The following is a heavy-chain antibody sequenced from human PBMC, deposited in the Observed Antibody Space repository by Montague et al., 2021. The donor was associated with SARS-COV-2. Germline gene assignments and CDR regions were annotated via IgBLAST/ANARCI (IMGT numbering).Heavy chain of an antibody. CDR2: ISDSGST. D-gene: IGHD3-16*01. Sequence: TLSLTCTVSGGSISSGDYYWTWIRQHPGKGLEWIGYISDSGSTYYNPSLKSRISMSADPSKNQFSLKVNPVTAADTAVYYCAREQADERGDFDYWGPGTLVTVSS. V-gene: IGHV4-31*03. CDR1: GGSISSGDYY. CDR3: AREQADERGDFDY. J-gene: IGHJ4*02.